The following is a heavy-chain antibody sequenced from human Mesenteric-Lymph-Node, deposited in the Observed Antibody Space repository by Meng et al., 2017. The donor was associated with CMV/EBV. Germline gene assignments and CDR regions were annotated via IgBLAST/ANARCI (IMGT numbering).Heavy chain of an antibody. J-gene: IGHJ6*02. Sequence: GESLKISCAASGFTFSRYTINWVRQAPGKGLEWVAVILYDGSNKDYTDSVKGRCTISKDNSNNTLFLQMNSLRAEDTAVYYCARDLVVRGSVHYYYYGMDVWGQGTTVTVSS. CDR2: ILYDGSNK. CDR1: GFTFSRYT. CDR3: ARDLVVRGSVHYYYYGMDV. V-gene: IGHV3-30*03. D-gene: IGHD3-10*01.